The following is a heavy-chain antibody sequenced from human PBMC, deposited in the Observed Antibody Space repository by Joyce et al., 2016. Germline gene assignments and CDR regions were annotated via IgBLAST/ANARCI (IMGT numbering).Heavy chain of an antibody. J-gene: IGHJ4*02. D-gene: IGHD5-12*01. CDR2: IYWDDDQ. Sequence: QITLKESGPTLVKPTKTLTLTCSFSGFSLSTRGVGVGWIRQPPGKALEWLALIYWDDDQRYSPSLKSRLTITKDTSRNQVVLTMTNMDPVDTATYYCAHRPNSGYDPSAFDFWGQGTLVTVSS. V-gene: IGHV2-5*02. CDR1: GFSLSTRGVG. CDR3: AHRPNSGYDPSAFDF.